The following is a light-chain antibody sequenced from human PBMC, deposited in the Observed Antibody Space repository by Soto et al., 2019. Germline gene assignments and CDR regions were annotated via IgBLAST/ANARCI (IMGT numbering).Light chain of an antibody. CDR2: EVN. Sequence: QSALTQPASVSGSPGQSITIPCTGTSSDVGGYNYVSWYQQHPGKAPRLMIYEVNNRPSGVSNRFSGSKSGNTASLTISGLQAEDEADYYCNSYTSITTLGHFLFGGGTKVTVL. CDR1: SSDVGGYNY. J-gene: IGLJ2*01. V-gene: IGLV2-14*01. CDR3: NSYTSITTLGHFL.